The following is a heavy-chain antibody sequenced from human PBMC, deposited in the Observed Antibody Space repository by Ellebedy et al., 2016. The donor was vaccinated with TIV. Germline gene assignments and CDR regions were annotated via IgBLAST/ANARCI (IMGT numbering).Heavy chain of an antibody. J-gene: IGHJ6*02. D-gene: IGHD3-10*01. CDR3: GAITVVRGGYYYYGMGV. CDR1: GFTFSNCA. CDR2: ISFSGGST. Sequence: GESLKISXAASGFTFSNCAMNWVRQAPGKGLKWVSGISFSGGSTYYADLVKGRFTISRDNSKNTLYLQMNSLRADDTAVYYCGAITVVRGGYYYYGMGVWGQGTTVTASS. V-gene: IGHV3-23*01.